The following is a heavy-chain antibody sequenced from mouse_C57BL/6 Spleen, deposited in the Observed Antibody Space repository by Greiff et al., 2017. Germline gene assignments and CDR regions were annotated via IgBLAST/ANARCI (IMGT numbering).Heavy chain of an antibody. Sequence: VKLVESGAELARPRASVKLSCKASGYTFTSYGISWVKQRTGQGLEWIGEIYPRSGNTYYNEKFKGKATLTADKSSSTAYMELRSLTSEDSAVXFCARWRDYDDYAMDYWGQGTSVTVSS. V-gene: IGHV1-81*01. D-gene: IGHD2-4*01. CDR1: GYTFTSYG. CDR3: ARWRDYDDYAMDY. J-gene: IGHJ4*01. CDR2: IYPRSGNT.